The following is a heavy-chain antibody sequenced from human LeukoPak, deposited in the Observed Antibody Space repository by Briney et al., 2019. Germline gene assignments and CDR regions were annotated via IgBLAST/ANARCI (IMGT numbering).Heavy chain of an antibody. CDR3: AKDGYCSGGSCWRPYYFDF. CDR1: GFTFSSYG. Sequence: RVSLRLSCAASGFTFSSYGMHWVRQAPGKGLEGVAVISYAGINKYYADSVKGRFTISRDNSKNTLYLQLNSLRDEDTAVYYCAKDGYCSGGSCWRPYYFDFWGQGTLVTVST. CDR2: ISYAGINK. J-gene: IGHJ4*02. V-gene: IGHV3-30*18. D-gene: IGHD2-15*01.